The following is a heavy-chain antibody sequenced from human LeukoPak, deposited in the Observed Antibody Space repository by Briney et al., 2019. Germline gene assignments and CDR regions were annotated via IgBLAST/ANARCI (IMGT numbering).Heavy chain of an antibody. V-gene: IGHV4-39*07. D-gene: IGHD6-25*01. Sequence: PSETLSLTCTVSGGSISSSSYYWGWIRQPPGKGLEWIGSIYYSGSTYYNPSLKSRVTISVDTSKNQFSLKLSSVTAADTAVYYCARDKAAVGYFDFWGQGSLVTVSS. CDR1: GGSISSSSYY. CDR2: IYYSGST. CDR3: ARDKAAVGYFDF. J-gene: IGHJ4*02.